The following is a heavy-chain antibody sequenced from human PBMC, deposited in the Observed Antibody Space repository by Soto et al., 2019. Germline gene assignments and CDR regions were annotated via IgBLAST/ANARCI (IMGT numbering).Heavy chain of an antibody. J-gene: IGHJ4*02. V-gene: IGHV4-59*08. Sequence: PSETLSLTCTVSGGSISSYYWSWIRQPPGKGLEWIGYIYYSGSTNYNPSLKSRVTISVDTSKNQFSLKLSSVTAADTAVYYCARLLPRIAAIDYWGQGTLVTVSS. CDR2: IYYSGST. CDR3: ARLLPRIAAIDY. D-gene: IGHD6-13*01. CDR1: GGSISSYY.